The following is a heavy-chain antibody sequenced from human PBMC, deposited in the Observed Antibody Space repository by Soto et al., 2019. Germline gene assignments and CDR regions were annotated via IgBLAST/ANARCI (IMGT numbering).Heavy chain of an antibody. CDR3: AKDTRSGGSPFDY. CDR2: ISYDGTNK. CDR1: GFTFSNYG. J-gene: IGHJ4*02. D-gene: IGHD3-3*01. V-gene: IGHV3-30*18. Sequence: PGGSLRLSCAASGFTFSNYGMHWVRQAPGKGLEWVAVISYDGTNKYYADSVKGRFTISRDNSKNTLYLQMNSLRAEDTAVYYCAKDTRSGGSPFDYWGRGALVTVSS.